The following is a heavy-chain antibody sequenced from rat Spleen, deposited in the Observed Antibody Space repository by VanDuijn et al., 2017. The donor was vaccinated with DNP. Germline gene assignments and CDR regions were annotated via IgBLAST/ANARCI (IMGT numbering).Heavy chain of an antibody. Sequence: EVQLVESGGDLVQPGRSLKLSCVASGFTFNNYWMTWIRQVPGKGLEWVASITNSGSSTFYRHSVKGRFTISRDNANHTLYLQMDSLRSEDTATYYCATSPGPNWFAYWGQGTLVTVSS. V-gene: IGHV5-31*01. CDR3: ATSPGPNWFAY. J-gene: IGHJ3*01. CDR2: ITNSGSST. D-gene: IGHD1-4*01. CDR1: GFTFNNYW.